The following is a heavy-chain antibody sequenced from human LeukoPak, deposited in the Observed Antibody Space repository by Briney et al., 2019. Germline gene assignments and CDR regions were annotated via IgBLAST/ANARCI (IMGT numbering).Heavy chain of an antibody. V-gene: IGHV4-61*02. Sequence: PSETLSLTCTVSGGSISSSSYYWSWIRQPAGKGLEWIGRIYTSGSTNYNPSLKSRVTMSVDTSKNQFSLKLSSVTAADTAVYYCARERSQVAGTNFDYWGQGTLVTVSS. D-gene: IGHD6-19*01. CDR1: GGSISSSSYY. J-gene: IGHJ4*02. CDR3: ARERSQVAGTNFDY. CDR2: IYTSGST.